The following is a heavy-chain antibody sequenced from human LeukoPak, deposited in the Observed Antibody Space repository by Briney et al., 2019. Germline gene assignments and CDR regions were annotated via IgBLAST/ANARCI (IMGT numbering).Heavy chain of an antibody. D-gene: IGHD1-26*01. CDR3: ARPTHNGSYPFDY. CDR2: INPNSGGT. J-gene: IGHJ4*02. V-gene: IGHV1-2*06. CDR1: GYTFTGYY. Sequence: ASVKVSCKASGYTFTGYYMHWVRQAPGQGREWMGRINPNSGGTNYAQKFQGRVTMTRDTSISTAYMELSRLRSDDTAVYYCARPTHNGSYPFDYWGQGTLVTVSS.